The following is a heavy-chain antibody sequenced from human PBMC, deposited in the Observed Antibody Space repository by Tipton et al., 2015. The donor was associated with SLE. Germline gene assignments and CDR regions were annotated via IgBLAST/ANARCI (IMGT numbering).Heavy chain of an antibody. CDR2: ISSSSSYT. CDR3: ASLMIFGVASLYGMDV. Sequence: SLRLSCAASGFTFRSYGMNWVRQAPGKGLEWVSYISSSSSYTNYADSVKGRFTISRDNAKNSLYLQMNSLRAEDTAVYYCASLMIFGVASLYGMDVWGQGTTVTVSS. CDR1: GFTFRSYG. J-gene: IGHJ6*02. D-gene: IGHD3-3*01. V-gene: IGHV3-21*05.